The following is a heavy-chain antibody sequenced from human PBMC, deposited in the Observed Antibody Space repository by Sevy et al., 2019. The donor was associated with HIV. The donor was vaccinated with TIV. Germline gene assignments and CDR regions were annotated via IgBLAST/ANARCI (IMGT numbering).Heavy chain of an antibody. CDR3: TTDTSRIDYDFWSGRDDTFDN. D-gene: IGHD3-3*01. V-gene: IGHV3-15*01. J-gene: IGHJ3*02. CDR2: IKSKTDGGTT. CDR1: GFTFSNAW. Sequence: GGSLRLSCAASGFTFSNAWMSWVRQAPGKGLEWVGRIKSKTDGGTTDYAQPVKGRLTISTDESKNPLYLQMNSLKTEETALYYCTTDTSRIDYDFWSGRDDTFDNWGQGTMVTVSS.